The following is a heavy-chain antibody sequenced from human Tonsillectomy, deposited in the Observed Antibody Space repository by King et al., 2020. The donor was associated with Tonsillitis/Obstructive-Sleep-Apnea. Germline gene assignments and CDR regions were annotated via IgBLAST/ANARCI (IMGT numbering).Heavy chain of an antibody. D-gene: IGHD1-1*01. CDR2: INPGTGNT. CDR3: ARDRSGPDY. CDR1: GYTFTDYA. Sequence: QLVQSGAEVKKPGASVKVSCKASGYTFTDYAVYWVRQAPGQRLEWMGWINPGTGNTKYSEKLQGRVTITRDTSASIAYLTLNSLRSEDTAVYYCARDRSGPDYWGQGFLVTVSS. V-gene: IGHV1-3*01. J-gene: IGHJ4*02.